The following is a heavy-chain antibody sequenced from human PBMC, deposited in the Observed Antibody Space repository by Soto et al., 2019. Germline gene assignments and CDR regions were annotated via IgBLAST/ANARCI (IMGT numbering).Heavy chain of an antibody. Sequence: SETLSLTCTVYRGSISSYYWSWIRQPPGKGVEWIGYIYYSGSTNYNPSLKSRVTISVDTSKNQFSLKLSSVTAADTAVYYCARTEYSGYDLFYYYYYYMDVWGKGTTVTVSS. J-gene: IGHJ6*03. V-gene: IGHV4-59*01. CDR1: RGSISSYY. CDR2: IYYSGST. CDR3: ARTEYSGYDLFYYYYYYMDV. D-gene: IGHD5-12*01.